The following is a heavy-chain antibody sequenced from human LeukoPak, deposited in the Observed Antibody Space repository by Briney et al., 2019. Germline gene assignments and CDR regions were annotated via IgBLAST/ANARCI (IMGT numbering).Heavy chain of an antibody. D-gene: IGHD3-10*01. CDR3: ARGGSGSYVVDP. Sequence: SGTLSLTCAVSGGSISSTNWWSWVRQPPGKGLEWIGEIYHSGSTNYNPSLKSRVTISVDKSKNEFLLKLTSVTAADTAVYFCARGGSGSYVVDPWGQGTLVIVSS. CDR2: IYHSGST. CDR1: GGSISSTNW. J-gene: IGHJ5*02. V-gene: IGHV4-4*02.